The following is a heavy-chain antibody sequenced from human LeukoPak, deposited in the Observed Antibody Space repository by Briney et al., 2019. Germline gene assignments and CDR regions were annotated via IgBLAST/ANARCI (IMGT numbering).Heavy chain of an antibody. CDR3: ARGGYTAEIDY. CDR1: GFTFDDYG. V-gene: IGHV3-20*04. J-gene: IGHJ4*02. CDR2: INWNGGST. D-gene: IGHD6-25*01. Sequence: GGSLRLSCAVSGFTFDDYGMSWVRQAPGKGLEWVAGINWNGGSTPYADSVKGRFTISRDNAKNSLYLQMNSLRAEDTALYFCARGGYTAEIDYWGQGTLVTVSS.